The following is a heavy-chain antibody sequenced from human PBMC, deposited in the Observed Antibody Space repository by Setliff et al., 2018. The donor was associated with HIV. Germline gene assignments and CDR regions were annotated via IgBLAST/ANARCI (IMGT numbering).Heavy chain of an antibody. V-gene: IGHV4-4*08. J-gene: IGHJ4*01. D-gene: IGHD7-27*01. CDR3: AVGGEDWGFFDY. CDR2: IYTSGST. CDR1: GVSISGYY. Sequence: PSETLSLTCTVSGVSISGYYWSWIRQPPGKGLEWIGYIYTSGSTSYNPSLKSRVTISVDTSKNQFSLKLSSVTAADTAVYYCAVGGEDWGFFDYWGHGTLVTVSS.